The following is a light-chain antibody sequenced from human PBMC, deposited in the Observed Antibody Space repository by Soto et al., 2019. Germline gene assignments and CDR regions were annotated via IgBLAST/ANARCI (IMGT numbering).Light chain of an antibody. V-gene: IGKV3-20*01. CDR1: QSVGSDY. J-gene: IGKJ5*01. Sequence: EIVMTQSPATLSVSPGERATLSCRASQSVGSDYLAWYQQKRGQAPRLLMYGASSRATGIPDRFSGSGSGTDFTLTISRLEPEDSAVYYCQQYGNLMYTFGQGTRLEIK. CDR3: QQYGNLMYT. CDR2: GAS.